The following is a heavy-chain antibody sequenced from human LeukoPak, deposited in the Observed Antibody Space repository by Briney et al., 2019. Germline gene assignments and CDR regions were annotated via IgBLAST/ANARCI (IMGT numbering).Heavy chain of an antibody. V-gene: IGHV3-21*01. CDR3: AREEDYGDFFDY. CDR1: GFTFSSYS. Sequence: GSLRLSCAASGFTFSSYSMNWVRQAPGKGLEWVSSISSSSSYIYYADSVKGRFTISRDNAKNSLYLQMNSLRAEDTAVYYCAREEDYGDFFDYWGQGTLVTVSS. D-gene: IGHD4-17*01. J-gene: IGHJ4*02. CDR2: ISSSSSYI.